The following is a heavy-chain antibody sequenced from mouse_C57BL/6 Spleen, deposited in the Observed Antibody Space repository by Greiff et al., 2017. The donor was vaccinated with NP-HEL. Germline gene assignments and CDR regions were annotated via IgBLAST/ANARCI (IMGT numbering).Heavy chain of an antibody. CDR2: IYPGDGDT. CDR3: ARPGYDYDDYAMDY. D-gene: IGHD2-4*01. J-gene: IGHJ4*01. Sequence: QVQLQQSGPELVKPGASVKISCKASGYAFSSSWMNWVKQRPGKGLEWIGRIYPGDGDTNYNGKFKGKATLTADKSSSTAYMQLSSLTSEDSAVYFCARPGYDYDDYAMDYWGQGTSVTVSS. V-gene: IGHV1-82*01. CDR1: GYAFSSSW.